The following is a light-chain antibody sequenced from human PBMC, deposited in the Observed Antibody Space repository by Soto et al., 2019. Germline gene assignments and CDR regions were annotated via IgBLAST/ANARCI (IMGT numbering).Light chain of an antibody. CDR1: ENINGN. Sequence: EIVLTQSPATLSMSPGDRATLSCRASENINGNLAWYQQKPGQAPRLLIHAASIRATGIPARFSGSRSGTEFTLTISSLQSEDFAVYYCQQYNDWPLTFGGGTKVEIK. CDR2: AAS. J-gene: IGKJ4*01. CDR3: QQYNDWPLT. V-gene: IGKV3-15*01.